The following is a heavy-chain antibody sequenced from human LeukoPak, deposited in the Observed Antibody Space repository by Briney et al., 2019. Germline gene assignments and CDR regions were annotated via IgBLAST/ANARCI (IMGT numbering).Heavy chain of an antibody. CDR2: INHSGST. D-gene: IGHD5-24*01. V-gene: IGHV4-34*01. CDR1: GGSFSGFY. Sequence: PSETLSLTCAVYGGSFSGFYWSWIRQPPGKGLEWIGEINHSGSTNYNPSLKSRVTISVDTSKNQFSLKLSSVTAADTAVYYCARDRSEMATIDYWGQGTLVTVSS. J-gene: IGHJ4*02. CDR3: ARDRSEMATIDY.